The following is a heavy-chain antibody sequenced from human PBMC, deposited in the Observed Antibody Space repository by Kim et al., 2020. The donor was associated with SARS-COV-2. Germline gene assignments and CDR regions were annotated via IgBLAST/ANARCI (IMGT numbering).Heavy chain of an antibody. D-gene: IGHD3-22*01. V-gene: IGHV4-4*02. CDR2: VDHSGTT. CDR1: GASISSSSC. CDR3: ARGVSSAWTLRAWFDP. J-gene: IGHJ5*02. Sequence: SETLSLTCVVSGASISSSSCWSWVRQPPGKGLEWIGEVDHSGTTSYNVSLKSRVTISVDKSKNQFSLRLISVSAADTAVYYCARGVSSAWTLRAWFDPWGQGTLVTVSS.